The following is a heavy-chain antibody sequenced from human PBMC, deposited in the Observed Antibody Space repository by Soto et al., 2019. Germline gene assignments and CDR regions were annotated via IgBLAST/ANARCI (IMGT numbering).Heavy chain of an antibody. J-gene: IGHJ4*02. CDR3: ARAPGGPWAIICSGGSCYQKPIDY. CDR1: SGSISSSNW. D-gene: IGHD2-15*01. CDR2: IYHSGST. V-gene: IGHV4-4*02. Sequence: QVQLQESGPGLVKPSGTLSLTCAVSSGSISSSNWWSWVRQPPGKGLEWIGEIYHSGSTNYNPSRRSRVTISLDKSKNQFPLNLRSVTAADTAVYYCARAPGGPWAIICSGGSCYQKPIDYWGQGTLVTVSS.